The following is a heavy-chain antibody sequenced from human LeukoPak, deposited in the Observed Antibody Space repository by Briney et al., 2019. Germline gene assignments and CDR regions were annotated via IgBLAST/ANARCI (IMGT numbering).Heavy chain of an antibody. CDR1: GFTFSSYW. Sequence: GGSLRLSCAASGFTFSSYWMSWVRQAPGKGLEGVADINQDGSGKYYVDSVKGGFTISRDNAKNSLYLQMNSLRAEDTAVFYCARPAVEYCSSTSCHNYFEYWGQGPLVTVSS. D-gene: IGHD2-2*01. J-gene: IGHJ4*02. CDR2: INQDGSGK. CDR3: ARPAVEYCSSTSCHNYFEY. V-gene: IGHV3-7*01.